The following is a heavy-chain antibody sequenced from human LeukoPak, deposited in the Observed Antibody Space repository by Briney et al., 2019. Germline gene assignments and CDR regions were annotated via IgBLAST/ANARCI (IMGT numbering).Heavy chain of an antibody. Sequence: GGSLRLSCAASGFTFSSYAMSWVRQAPGKGLEWVSAIGTAGDTYYPGSVKGRFTISREDAKNSLYLQMNSLRAGDTAVYYCARGAYGAHFDYWGQGTLVTVSS. V-gene: IGHV3-13*01. CDR3: ARGAYGAHFDY. J-gene: IGHJ4*02. CDR2: IGTAGDT. CDR1: GFTFSSYA. D-gene: IGHD4-17*01.